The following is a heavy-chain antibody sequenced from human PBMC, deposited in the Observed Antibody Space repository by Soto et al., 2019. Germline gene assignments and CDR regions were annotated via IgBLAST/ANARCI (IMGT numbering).Heavy chain of an antibody. Sequence: QVQLVESGGGVVHPGRSLRLSCSASGFTFSSYAIHWVRQAPGKGLEWVAIVSYHGTNKYYADFVKGRFTIARDNSKYTLYLHMNSLRTEDTAVYYCARAALEYCGGDCGIDCWGQGTLVTVSS. CDR1: GFTFSSYA. CDR2: VSYHGTNK. J-gene: IGHJ4*02. CDR3: ARAALEYCGGDCGIDC. D-gene: IGHD2-21*02. V-gene: IGHV3-30-3*01.